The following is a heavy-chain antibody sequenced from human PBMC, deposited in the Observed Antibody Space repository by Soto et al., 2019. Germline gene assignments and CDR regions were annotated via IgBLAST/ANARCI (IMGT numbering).Heavy chain of an antibody. J-gene: IGHJ6*02. V-gene: IGHV4-4*02. CDR2: IHHRGST. CDR3: ARKIYCMAV. Sequence: QVQLQESGPGLVKPSGTLSLTCAVSGGSISSSNNWWSWVRQPPGKGLEWIGEIHHRGSTNYNPSLKSRVTTSVDKTKNQFSLTLSSVTAADTAVYYCARKIYCMAVWGRGTTVTVS. CDR1: GGSISSSNNW.